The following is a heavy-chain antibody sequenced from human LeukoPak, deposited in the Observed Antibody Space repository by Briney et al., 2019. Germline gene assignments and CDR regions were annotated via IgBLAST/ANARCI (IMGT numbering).Heavy chain of an antibody. V-gene: IGHV4-34*01. Sequence: SETLSLTCAVYGASVSGYYWSWIRQPPGKGRGWIGEINHSGSTNYNPSLKSRVTIPVDTYKNQFSLKLSSVTAADTAVYYCARGTMTTVTYYFDYWGQGTLVTVSS. CDR3: ARGTMTTVTYYFDY. CDR1: GASVSGYY. J-gene: IGHJ4*02. D-gene: IGHD4-17*01. CDR2: INHSGST.